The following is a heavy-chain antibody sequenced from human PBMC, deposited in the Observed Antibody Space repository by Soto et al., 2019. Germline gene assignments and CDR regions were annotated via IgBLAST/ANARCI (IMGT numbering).Heavy chain of an antibody. V-gene: IGHV4-31*03. CDR3: ARGLVVVAATRGYFDY. J-gene: IGHJ4*02. D-gene: IGHD2-15*01. CDR1: GGSISSGGYY. CDR2: IYYSGST. Sequence: SETLSLTCTVSGGSISSGGYYWSWILQHPGKGLEWIGYIYYSGSTYYNPSLKSRVTISVDTSKNQFSLKLSSVTAADTAVYYCARGLVVVAATRGYFDYWGQGTLVTVSS.